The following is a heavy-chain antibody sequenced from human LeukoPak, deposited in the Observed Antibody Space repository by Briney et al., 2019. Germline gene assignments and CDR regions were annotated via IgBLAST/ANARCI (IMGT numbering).Heavy chain of an antibody. D-gene: IGHD5-18*01. J-gene: IGHJ3*02. CDR1: GGSISSYY. CDR2: IYTSGST. CDR3: ARDVDTAMVDDAFDI. V-gene: IGHV4-4*07. Sequence: SETLSLTCTVSGGSISSYYWRWIRQPAGKGLEWIGRIYTSGSTNYNPSLKSRVTMSVDTSKNQFSLKLSSVTAADTAVYYCARDVDTAMVDDAFDIWGQGTMVTVSS.